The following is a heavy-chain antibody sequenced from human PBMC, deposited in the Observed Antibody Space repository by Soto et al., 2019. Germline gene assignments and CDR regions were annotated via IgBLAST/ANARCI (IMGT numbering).Heavy chain of an antibody. D-gene: IGHD3-22*01. V-gene: IGHV3-30-3*01. CDR3: VGASMRTGKGLEY. CDR1: GFTFKSYT. Sequence: PGGSLRLSCATSGFTFKSYTLHWVRQTPGRGLQWVAVISYDGSNKYYADSVRGRFTISRDNSNSTLYLQMNSLRADDSAVYYCVGASMRTGKGLEYWGQGALVTVSS. J-gene: IGHJ4*02. CDR2: ISYDGSNK.